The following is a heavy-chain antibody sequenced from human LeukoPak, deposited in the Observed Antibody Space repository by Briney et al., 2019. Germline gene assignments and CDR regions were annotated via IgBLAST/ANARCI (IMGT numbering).Heavy chain of an antibody. V-gene: IGHV4-59*01. J-gene: IGHJ5*02. Sequence: SETLSLTCTVSGGSISSYYWSWIRQPPGKGLEWIGYIYYSGSTNYNPSLKSRVTISVDTSKNQFSPKLRSVTAADTAVYYCARLTGYSSESWFDPWGQGTLVTVSS. CDR1: GGSISSYY. CDR2: IYYSGST. D-gene: IGHD3-9*01. CDR3: ARLTGYSSESWFDP.